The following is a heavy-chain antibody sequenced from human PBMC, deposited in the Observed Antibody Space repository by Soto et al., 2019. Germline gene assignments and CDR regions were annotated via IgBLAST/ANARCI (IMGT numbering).Heavy chain of an antibody. J-gene: IGHJ4*02. CDR2: ISGGGDTT. V-gene: IGHV3-23*01. CDR3: AKGRGGSGSRTPRVDF. D-gene: IGHD3-10*01. CDR1: GFTFNNYA. Sequence: EVQLLESGGGLVQPGGSLRLSCAASGFTFNNYAMTWVRQAPGRGLEWVSAISGGGDTTSYAESVKGRFTVSRDGSKNTLYLQMSSLRAEDTALYYCAKGRGGSGSRTPRVDFWGQGTLVTVSS.